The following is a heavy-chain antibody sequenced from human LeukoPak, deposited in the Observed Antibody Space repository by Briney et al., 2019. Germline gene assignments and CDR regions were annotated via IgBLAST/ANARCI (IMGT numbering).Heavy chain of an antibody. J-gene: IGHJ4*02. V-gene: IGHV4-38-2*02. Sequence: PSETLSLTCTVSGYSISSGYYWGWIRPPPGKGLEWIGSIYHSGSTYYNPSLKSRVTISVDTSKNQFFLKLSSVTAADTAVYYCARLTDWSFDYWGQGTLVTVSS. D-gene: IGHD3-9*01. CDR1: GYSISSGYY. CDR3: ARLTDWSFDY. CDR2: IYHSGST.